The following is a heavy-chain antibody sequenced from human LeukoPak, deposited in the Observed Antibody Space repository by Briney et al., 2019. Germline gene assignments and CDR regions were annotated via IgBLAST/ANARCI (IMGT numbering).Heavy chain of an antibody. CDR1: GGSISSGDYY. V-gene: IGHV4-30-4*01. CDR3: AREVVPAARFDY. D-gene: IGHD2-2*01. J-gene: IGHJ4*02. Sequence: SKTLSLTCTVSGGSISSGDYYWSWIRQPPGKGLEWIGYIYYSGSTYYNPSLKSRVTISVDTSKNQFSLKLSSVTAADTAVYYCAREVVPAARFDYWGQGTLVTVSS. CDR2: IYYSGST.